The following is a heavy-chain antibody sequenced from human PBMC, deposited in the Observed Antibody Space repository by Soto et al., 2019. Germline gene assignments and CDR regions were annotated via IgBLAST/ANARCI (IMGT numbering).Heavy chain of an antibody. CDR3: SALGV. CDR1: GFNFINAW. V-gene: IGHV3-15*07. D-gene: IGHD1-26*01. Sequence: EVQLVESGGGLVEPGGSLRLSCAASGFNFINAWMHWVRQAPGKGLEWVGRIKSKTDGGTTDYAAPVTGRFIISRDDSKNTLYLQINSLKMEDTAVYYCSALGVWGQGTTVTVSS. J-gene: IGHJ6*02. CDR2: IKSKTDGGTT.